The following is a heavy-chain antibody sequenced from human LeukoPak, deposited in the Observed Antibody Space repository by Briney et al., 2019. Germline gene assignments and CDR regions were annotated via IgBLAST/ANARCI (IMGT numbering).Heavy chain of an antibody. CDR2: IKQDGSEK. J-gene: IGHJ6*03. CDR1: GFTFSSYW. Sequence: GGSLRLSCAASGFTFSSYWMSWVRQAPGKGLEWVANIKQDGSEKYYVDSVKGRFTISGDNAKNSLYLQMNSLRAEDTAVYYCARDWRGSSTTHYYYYYMDVWGKGTTVTVSS. D-gene: IGHD2-2*01. V-gene: IGHV3-7*01. CDR3: ARDWRGSSTTHYYYYYMDV.